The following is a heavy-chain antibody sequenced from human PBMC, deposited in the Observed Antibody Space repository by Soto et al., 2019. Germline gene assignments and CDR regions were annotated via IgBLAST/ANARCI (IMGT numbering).Heavy chain of an antibody. CDR3: AKGGRQWLVTSDFNY. J-gene: IGHJ4*02. V-gene: IGHV3-30*18. D-gene: IGHD6-19*01. CDR2: VSHDGRNT. CDR1: GFTFSDYA. Sequence: VQLVESGGGVVQPGRSLRLSCAASGFTFSDYAMHWVRQAPGKGLEWVAVVSHDGRNTHYADSVKGRFTISRDSSKNTVSLEMTNLRAEDTAVYYCAKGGRQWLVTSDFNYWGQGALGTVSS.